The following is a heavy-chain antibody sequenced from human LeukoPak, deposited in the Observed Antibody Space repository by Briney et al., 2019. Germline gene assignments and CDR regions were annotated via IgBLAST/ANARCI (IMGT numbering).Heavy chain of an antibody. J-gene: IGHJ4*02. Sequence: PGGSLILSCAASGFTFSSYSMNWVRQAPGKGPEWVAFIRYDGSNKYYADSVKGRFTISRDNSKNTLYLQMNSLRAEDTAVYYCAKTMIKMGATTQRLDYWGQGTLVTVSS. CDR1: GFTFSSYS. CDR3: AKTMIKMGATTQRLDY. CDR2: IRYDGSNK. D-gene: IGHD1-26*01. V-gene: IGHV3-30*02.